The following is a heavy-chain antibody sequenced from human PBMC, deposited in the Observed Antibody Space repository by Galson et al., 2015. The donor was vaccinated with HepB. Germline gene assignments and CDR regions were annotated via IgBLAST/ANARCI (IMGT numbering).Heavy chain of an antibody. V-gene: IGHV3-23*01. J-gene: IGHJ4*02. CDR2: ISGSGGST. CDR3: AKRDDFWSGYNDY. Sequence: SLRLSCAASGFTLSSYAMSWVRQAPGKGLEWVSAISGSGGSTYYADSVKGRFTISRDNSKNTLYLQMNSLRAEDTAVYYCAKRDDFWSGYNDYWGQGTLVTVSS. CDR1: GFTLSSYA. D-gene: IGHD3-3*01.